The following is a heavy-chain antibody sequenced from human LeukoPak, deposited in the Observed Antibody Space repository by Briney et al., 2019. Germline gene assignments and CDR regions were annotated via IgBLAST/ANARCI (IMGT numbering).Heavy chain of an antibody. D-gene: IGHD6-6*01. Sequence: GGPLRLSCAASGFTVSSNYMSWVRQAPGKRLEWVSVIDNGGSTYYADSVKGRFTISRDNSKNTVYLQMNSLRAEDTAVYYCARDGSARSLGNWGQGTLVSVPS. V-gene: IGHV3-53*01. CDR1: GFTVSSNY. CDR3: ARDGSARSLGN. J-gene: IGHJ4*02. CDR2: IDNGGST.